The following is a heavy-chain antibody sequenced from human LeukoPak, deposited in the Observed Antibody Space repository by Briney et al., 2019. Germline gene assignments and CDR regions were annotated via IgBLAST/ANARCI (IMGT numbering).Heavy chain of an antibody. Sequence: ASVKVSCKASGYTFTSYYMHWVRQAPGQGLEWMGIINPSGGSTSYAQKFQGRVTMTRDMSISTAYMELSRLRSDDTAVYYCASKWVTYYYNSSAYHYPTDVFDIWGQGTMVTVSS. J-gene: IGHJ3*02. CDR2: INPSGGST. V-gene: IGHV1-46*01. CDR3: ASKWVTYYYNSSAYHYPTDVFDI. CDR1: GYTFTSYY. D-gene: IGHD3-22*01.